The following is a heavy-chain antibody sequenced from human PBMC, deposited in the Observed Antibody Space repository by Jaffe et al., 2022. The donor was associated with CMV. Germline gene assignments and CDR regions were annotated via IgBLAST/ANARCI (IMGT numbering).Heavy chain of an antibody. CDR1: GGSISSYY. CDR3: ARAPGSGLWVPGHNWFDP. J-gene: IGHJ5*02. D-gene: IGHD6-19*01. Sequence: QVQLQESGPGLVKPSETLSLTCTVSGGSISSYYWSWIRQPPGKGLEWIGYIYYSGSTNYNPSLKSRVTISVDTSKNQFSLKLSSVTAADTAVYYCARAPGSGLWVPGHNWFDPWGQGTLVTVSS. V-gene: IGHV4-59*01. CDR2: IYYSGST.